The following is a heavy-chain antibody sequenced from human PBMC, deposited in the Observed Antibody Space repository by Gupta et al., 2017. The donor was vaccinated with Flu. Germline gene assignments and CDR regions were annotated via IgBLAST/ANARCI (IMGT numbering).Heavy chain of an antibody. CDR1: GGSFSGYY. J-gene: IGHJ6*02. Sequence: QVQLQQWGAGLLKPSETLSLTCAVYGGSFSGYYWSWIRQPPGKGLEWIGEINHSGSTNYNPSLKSRVTISVDTSKNQFSLKLSSVTAADTAVYYCARGGAVVVPAAIYYYYYGMDVWGQGTTVTVSS. CDR3: ARGGAVVVPAAIYYYYYGMDV. V-gene: IGHV4-34*01. CDR2: INHSGST. D-gene: IGHD2-2*01.